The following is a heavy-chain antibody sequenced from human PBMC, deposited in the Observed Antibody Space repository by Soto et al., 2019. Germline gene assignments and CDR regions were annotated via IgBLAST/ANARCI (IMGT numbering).Heavy chain of an antibody. CDR2: ISPMFGAA. CDR1: GGTFNTYA. D-gene: IGHD3-10*01. V-gene: IGHV1-69*19. CDR3: AREVQVHTPAFVY. J-gene: IGHJ4*02. Sequence: QVQLVQSGAEMKKPGSSVNVSCQSSGGTFNTYAMNWVRQAPGQGPEWMGDISPMFGAANYAPKFQGRVTITADESTGTSYMQLSSLTSEETALYFCAREVQVHTPAFVYWGQGTLVTVSS.